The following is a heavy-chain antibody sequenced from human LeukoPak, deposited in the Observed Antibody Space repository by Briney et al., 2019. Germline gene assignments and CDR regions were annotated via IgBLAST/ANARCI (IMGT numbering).Heavy chain of an antibody. Sequence: SETLSLTCAVYGGSFSGYYWSWIRQPPGKGLEWIGEINDSGSTNYNPSLKSRLTISLDTSKNQFSLKLSSVTAADTAVYYCATGDLDYWGQGTLVTVSS. J-gene: IGHJ4*02. V-gene: IGHV4-34*01. CDR2: INDSGST. D-gene: IGHD1-26*01. CDR1: GGSFSGYY. CDR3: ATGDLDY.